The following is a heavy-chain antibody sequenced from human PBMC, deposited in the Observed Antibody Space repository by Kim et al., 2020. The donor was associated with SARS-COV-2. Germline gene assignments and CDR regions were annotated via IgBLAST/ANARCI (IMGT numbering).Heavy chain of an antibody. V-gene: IGHV1-46*01. CDR2: INPSGGLT. D-gene: IGHD6-6*01. J-gene: IGHJ3*02. CDR1: EYTFSLITYF. Sequence: ASVKVSCKASEYTFSLITYFVHWVRQAPGQGLEWMGVINPSGGLTTYTQRFRGRVTLTRDTSTSTVYMELSSRRSEDTAVYFCASLDTGSSVGAFDIWGQGTMVTVSS. CDR3: ASLDTGSSVGAFDI.